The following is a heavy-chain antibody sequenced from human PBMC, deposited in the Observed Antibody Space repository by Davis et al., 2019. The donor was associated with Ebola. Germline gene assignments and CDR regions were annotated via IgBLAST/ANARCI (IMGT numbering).Heavy chain of an antibody. Sequence: SETLSLTCAVYGGSFSGYYWSWIRQPPGKGLEWIGEINHSGSTNYNPSLKSRVTISVDTSKNQFSLKLSSVTAADTAVYYCARGSRYSSGWYSTWFDPWGQGTLVTVSS. CDR2: INHSGST. V-gene: IGHV4-34*01. CDR3: ARGSRYSSGWYSTWFDP. D-gene: IGHD6-19*01. CDR1: GGSFSGYY. J-gene: IGHJ5*02.